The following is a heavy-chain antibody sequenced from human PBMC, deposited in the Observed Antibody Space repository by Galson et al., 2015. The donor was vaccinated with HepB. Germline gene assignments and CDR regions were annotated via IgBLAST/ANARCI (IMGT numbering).Heavy chain of an antibody. V-gene: IGHV3-23*01. Sequence: SLRLSCAASGFTFSSYAMSWVRQAPGKGLEWVSAISGSGGSTYYADSVKGRFTISRDNSKNTLYLQMNSLRAEDTAVYYCAKWDTPLLWSGGYYYYYMDVWGKGTTVTVSS. J-gene: IGHJ6*03. D-gene: IGHD3-10*01. CDR2: ISGSGGST. CDR1: GFTFSSYA. CDR3: AKWDTPLLWSGGYYYYYMDV.